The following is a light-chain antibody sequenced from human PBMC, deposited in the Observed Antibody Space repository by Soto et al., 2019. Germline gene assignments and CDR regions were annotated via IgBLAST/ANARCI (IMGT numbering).Light chain of an antibody. CDR3: ISYKTDDTFL. V-gene: IGLV2-14*01. CDR2: EAT. J-gene: IGLJ1*01. Sequence: QSVLSQPPSVSGSPGQSITVSCTGTSSDIGASNFVSWYQHLPGRAPKVIIFEATNRPSGVSNRFSGSKSGITASLTISGLQAHDEAEHFCISYKTDDTFLFGTGTKVTVL. CDR1: SSDIGASNF.